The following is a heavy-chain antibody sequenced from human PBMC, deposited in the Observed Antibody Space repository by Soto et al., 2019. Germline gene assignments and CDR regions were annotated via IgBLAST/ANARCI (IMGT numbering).Heavy chain of an antibody. D-gene: IGHD3-10*01. CDR2: IYPGDSDT. CDR1: GYSFTSYW. Sequence: GESLKIPCKGSGYSFTSYWIGWVRQMPGKGLEWMGIIYPGDSDTRYSPSFQGQVTISADKSISTAYLQWSSLKASDTAMYYCARMIPYYYGSGSYQFDPWGQGTLVTVSS. CDR3: ARMIPYYYGSGSYQFDP. J-gene: IGHJ5*02. V-gene: IGHV5-51*01.